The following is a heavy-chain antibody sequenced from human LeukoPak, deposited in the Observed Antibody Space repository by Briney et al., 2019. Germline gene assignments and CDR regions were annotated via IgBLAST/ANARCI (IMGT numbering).Heavy chain of an antibody. Sequence: PGGSLRLSCAASGFIFSNYWMNWVRLAPGKGLEWVANIKQDGGEKYFADSVKGRFSVSRDNARNSLYLQMNSLGAEDTAVYYCARESRSGLDYWGQGTLVAVSS. D-gene: IGHD3-3*01. CDR2: IKQDGGEK. V-gene: IGHV3-7*03. CDR1: GFIFSNYW. CDR3: ARESRSGLDY. J-gene: IGHJ4*02.